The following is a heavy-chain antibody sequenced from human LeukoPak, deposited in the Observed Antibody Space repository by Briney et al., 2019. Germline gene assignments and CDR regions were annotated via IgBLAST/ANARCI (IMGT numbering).Heavy chain of an antibody. CDR3: ARVDDFTYDF. J-gene: IGHJ4*02. V-gene: IGHV3-30*02. Sequence: GSLRLSCAASGFTFSTYGMHWVRQAPGKGLEWVAFIRYDSSNKYYRDSVKGRFTISRDNSKNTLFLQMGSLRPEDMAVYYCARVDDFTYDFWGQGTLVTVSS. CDR1: GFTFSTYG. D-gene: IGHD2-2*03. CDR2: IRYDSSNK.